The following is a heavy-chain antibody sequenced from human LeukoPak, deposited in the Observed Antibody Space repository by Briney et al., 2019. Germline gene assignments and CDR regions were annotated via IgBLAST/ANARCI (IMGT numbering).Heavy chain of an antibody. Sequence: PWASVKVSCKASGYTFTSYYMHWVRQAPGQGLEWMGIINPSGGSTSYALKFQGRVTMTRDMSTSTVYMELSSLRSEDAAVYYCARYGHSPYFDYWGQGTLVTVSS. CDR1: GYTFTSYY. CDR2: INPSGGST. D-gene: IGHD4-17*01. CDR3: ARYGHSPYFDY. J-gene: IGHJ4*02. V-gene: IGHV1-46*01.